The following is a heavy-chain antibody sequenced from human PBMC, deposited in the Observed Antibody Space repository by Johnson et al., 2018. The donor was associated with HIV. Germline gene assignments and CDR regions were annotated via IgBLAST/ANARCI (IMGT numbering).Heavy chain of an antibody. CDR2: IYSGDST. CDR3: EKGGGSSWSDAVDI. D-gene: IGHD6-13*01. V-gene: IGHV3-66*01. CDR1: GFTVSSNY. J-gene: IGHJ3*02. Sequence: VQLVESGGGLIQPGGSLRLSCVASGFTVSSNYMSWVRQAPGKGLEWVSLIYSGDSTYYADSVKGRFTISRDNSKNTLYLQMNSLRAEDTAVYYCEKGGGSSWSDAVDIWGQGTMVTVSS.